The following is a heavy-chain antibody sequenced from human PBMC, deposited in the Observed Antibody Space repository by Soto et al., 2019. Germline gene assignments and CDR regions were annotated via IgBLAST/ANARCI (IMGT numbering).Heavy chain of an antibody. J-gene: IGHJ4*02. CDR1: GFTFSSYG. D-gene: IGHD4-17*01. CDR3: VATIDDDYGPGYFDY. V-gene: IGHV3-30*03. CDR2: ISYDGSNK. Sequence: GGSLRLSCAASGFTFSSYGMHWVRQAPGKGLEWVAVISYDGSNKYYADSVKGRFTISRDNSKNTLYLQMNSLRAEDTAVYYCVATIDDDYGPGYFDYWGQGTLVTVSS.